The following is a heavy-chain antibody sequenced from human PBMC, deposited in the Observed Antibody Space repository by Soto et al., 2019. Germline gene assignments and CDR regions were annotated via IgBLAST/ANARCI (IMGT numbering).Heavy chain of an antibody. Sequence: PSETMSLTCTVSGYSIGSGSNLALMRHPPGKGPEWIASIYHGGTTFYNPSLKSRITISVDTSNNQFSLKLTSVTAADTAVYYCARVHVIVVAGSTFDYWGHGTLVTVSS. V-gene: IGHV4-38-2*02. CDR3: ARVHVIVVAGSTFDY. CDR1: GYSIGSGSN. D-gene: IGHD6-19*01. CDR2: IYHGGTT. J-gene: IGHJ4*01.